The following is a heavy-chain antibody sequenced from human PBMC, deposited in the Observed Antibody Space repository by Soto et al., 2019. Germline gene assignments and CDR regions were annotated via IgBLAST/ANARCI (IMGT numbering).Heavy chain of an antibody. D-gene: IGHD6-19*01. J-gene: IGHJ4*02. Sequence: PGGSLRLSCAASGFIFSSFAMSWVRQAPGKGLEWVSTISNNGGSTYSADSVKGRFTISGDNSKNTLYLQMNSLRAEDTAVYYCAKDPDISGWYQTDLDYWGQGTQVTVSS. CDR3: AKDPDISGWYQTDLDY. CDR1: GFIFSSFA. CDR2: ISNNGGST. V-gene: IGHV3-23*01.